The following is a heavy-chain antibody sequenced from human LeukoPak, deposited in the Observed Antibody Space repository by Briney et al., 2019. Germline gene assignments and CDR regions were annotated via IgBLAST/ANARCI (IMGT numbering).Heavy chain of an antibody. Sequence: SQTLSLTCTVSGGSISSGTYYWSWIRQPAGKGLEWIGRIYSSGSTSYNPSLESRVTISVDMSKNRFSLKLSSVTAADTAVYYCAVHDYGDRDAFDIWGQGTMVTVSS. CDR2: IYSSGST. V-gene: IGHV4-61*02. D-gene: IGHD4-17*01. CDR3: AVHDYGDRDAFDI. CDR1: GGSISSGTYY. J-gene: IGHJ3*02.